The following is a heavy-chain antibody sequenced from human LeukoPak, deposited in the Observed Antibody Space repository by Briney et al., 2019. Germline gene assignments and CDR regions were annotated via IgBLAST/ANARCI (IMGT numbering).Heavy chain of an antibody. V-gene: IGHV3-30*18. CDR2: ISYDGSDK. CDR1: GFTFSSYG. Sequence: GGSLRLSCAASGFTFSSYGMHWVRQAPGKGLEWVAVISYDGSDKYYTDSVKGRFSISRDNSKNTLYLQMNSLRADHTAVYFCAKAQGTLWAAFDFWGQGTLVTVSS. D-gene: IGHD3-10*01. J-gene: IGHJ4*02. CDR3: AKAQGTLWAAFDF.